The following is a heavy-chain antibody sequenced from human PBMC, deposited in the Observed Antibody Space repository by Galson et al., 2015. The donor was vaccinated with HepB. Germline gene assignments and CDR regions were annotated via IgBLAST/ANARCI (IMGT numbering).Heavy chain of an antibody. CDR3: ARGGGSDNV. D-gene: IGHD2-15*01. CDR1: GFSFNNSA. CDR2: IYSGSTSI. Sequence: SLRLSCAASGFSFNNSAMNWVRQAPGKGLEWVSSIYSGSTSISYADSMKGRFTISRDNAKNSLYLQMNSLRVEDTSVYYCARGGGSDNVWGQGTLVTVSS. J-gene: IGHJ4*02. V-gene: IGHV3-21*06.